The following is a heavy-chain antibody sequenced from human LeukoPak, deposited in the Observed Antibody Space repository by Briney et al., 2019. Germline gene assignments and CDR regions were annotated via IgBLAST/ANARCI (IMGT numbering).Heavy chain of an antibody. Sequence: PGGSLRLSCTASGFAFDEHGMSWVRQVPGKGLEWVSGINWSGGSTGYADPLRGRFTISRDNAKNSLYLQMNSLRAEDTAVYYCARADHDDFWSGRHNWFDPWGQGTLVTVSS. D-gene: IGHD3-3*01. CDR3: ARADHDDFWSGRHNWFDP. CDR2: INWSGGST. CDR1: GFAFDEHG. V-gene: IGHV3-20*04. J-gene: IGHJ5*02.